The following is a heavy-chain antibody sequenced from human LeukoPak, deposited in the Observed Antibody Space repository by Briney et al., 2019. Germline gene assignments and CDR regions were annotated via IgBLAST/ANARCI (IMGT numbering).Heavy chain of an antibody. Sequence: ASVKVSCKASGGTFSSYAFSWVRQAPGQGLEWMGGIIPIFGTANYAQKFQGRVTITADGSTSTAYMELSSLRSEDTAVYYCARSKDLRLDDIYYWGQGTLVTVSS. CDR3: ARSKDLRLDDIYY. V-gene: IGHV1-69*01. CDR2: IIPIFGTA. J-gene: IGHJ4*02. CDR1: GGTFSSYA. D-gene: IGHD3-9*01.